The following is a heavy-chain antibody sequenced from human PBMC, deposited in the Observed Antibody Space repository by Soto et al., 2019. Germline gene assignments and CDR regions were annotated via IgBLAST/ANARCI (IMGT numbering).Heavy chain of an antibody. J-gene: IGHJ6*02. V-gene: IGHV1-69*13. CDR2: IIPIFGTA. CDR3: ARLRGSPDSYGMDV. CDR1: GCNFSSYA. Sequence: SVKASCKASGCNFSSYAISWVRKATGHGLEWMGVIIPIFGTANYAQKFKGRVTITADESTSTPYMELSSLISEDTAVYYFARLRGSPDSYGMDVRGQRARVTVSS. D-gene: IGHD1-1*01.